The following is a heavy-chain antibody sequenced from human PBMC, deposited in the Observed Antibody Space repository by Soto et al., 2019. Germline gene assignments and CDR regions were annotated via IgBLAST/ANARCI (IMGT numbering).Heavy chain of an antibody. Sequence: SETLSLTCTVSGGSISSYYWSWIRQPPGKGLDWIGYIYYSGSTNYNPSLKSRVTISVDTSKNQFSLKLSSVTAADTAVYYCARQGYDFWSGYSYYYYYMDVWGKGTTVTVSS. CDR3: ARQGYDFWSGYSYYYYYMDV. V-gene: IGHV4-59*08. J-gene: IGHJ6*03. CDR2: IYYSGST. CDR1: GGSISSYY. D-gene: IGHD3-3*01.